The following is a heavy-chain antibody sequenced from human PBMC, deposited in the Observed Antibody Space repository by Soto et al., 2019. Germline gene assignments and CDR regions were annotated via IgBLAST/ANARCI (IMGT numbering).Heavy chain of an antibody. D-gene: IGHD3-16*01. J-gene: IGHJ6*02. V-gene: IGHV3-23*01. CDR3: ATHFFGEHSNVRYGLDV. CDR2: ISGSGGST. CDR1: IFTFSSYA. Sequence: HPGGSLRLSCTASIFTFSSYAMSWVRQAPGKGLEWVSTISGSGGSTYFADSVKGRFTISRDNSKNTLYLHMNSLRADDSAVYYCATHFFGEHSNVRYGLDVWGQGTTVTVSS.